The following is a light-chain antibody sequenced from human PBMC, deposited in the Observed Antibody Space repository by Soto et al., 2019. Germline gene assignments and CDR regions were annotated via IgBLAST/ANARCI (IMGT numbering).Light chain of an antibody. CDR2: AAS. Sequence: DIQMTQSPFSLSASVGDRVTITCRASQTISRFLNWYQHNPGKAPKLLIYAASTLQSGVPARFSGSGSGTDFTLIISSLKPEDFATYYCQQSYSLPITFGQGTRLEIK. V-gene: IGKV1-39*01. J-gene: IGKJ5*01. CDR3: QQSYSLPIT. CDR1: QTISRF.